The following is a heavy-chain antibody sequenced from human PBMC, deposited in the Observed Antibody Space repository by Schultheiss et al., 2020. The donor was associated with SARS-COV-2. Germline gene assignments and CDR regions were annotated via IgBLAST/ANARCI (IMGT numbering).Heavy chain of an antibody. Sequence: SVKVSCKASGYTFTTYAITWVRQAPGQGLEWMGGIIPIFGTANYAQKFQGRVTITADESTSTAYMELSSLRSEDTAVYYCATPSIAARTDAFDIWGQGTMVTVSS. CDR3: ATPSIAARTDAFDI. D-gene: IGHD6-6*01. CDR2: IIPIFGTA. J-gene: IGHJ3*02. V-gene: IGHV1-69*13. CDR1: GYTFTTYA.